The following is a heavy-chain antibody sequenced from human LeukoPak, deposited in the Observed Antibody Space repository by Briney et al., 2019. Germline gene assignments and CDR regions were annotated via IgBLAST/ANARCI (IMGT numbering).Heavy chain of an antibody. Sequence: GGSLRLSCAASGFTFSSYWMHWVRQAPGKGLVWVSRINSDGSSTTYADSVKGRFTISRDNAKNTLYLQMNSLRAEDTVVYYCARRGILTGTGDYWGQGTLVTVSS. CDR1: GFTFSSYW. CDR3: ARRGILTGTGDY. V-gene: IGHV3-74*01. D-gene: IGHD3-9*01. CDR2: INSDGSST. J-gene: IGHJ4*02.